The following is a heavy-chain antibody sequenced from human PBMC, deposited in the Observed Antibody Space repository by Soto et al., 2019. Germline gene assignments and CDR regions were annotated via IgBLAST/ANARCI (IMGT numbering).Heavy chain of an antibody. CDR1: GFTFSSYG. V-gene: IGHV3-30*18. J-gene: IGHJ5*02. CDR3: AKGGYSYGNWFDP. CDR2: ISYDGSNK. Sequence: GSLRLSCAASGFTFSSYGMHWVRQAPGKGLEWVAVISYDGSNKYYADSVKGRFTISRDNSKNTLCLQMNSLRAEDTAMYYCAKGGYSYGNWFDPWGQGTLVTVSS. D-gene: IGHD5-18*01.